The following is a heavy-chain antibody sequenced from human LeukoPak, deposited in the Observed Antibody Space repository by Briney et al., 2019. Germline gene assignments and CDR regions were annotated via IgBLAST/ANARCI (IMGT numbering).Heavy chain of an antibody. CDR1: GGSFSGYY. Sequence: SETLSLTCAVYGGSFSGYYWSWIRQPPGKGLEWIGEINHSGSTNYNPPLKSRVTISVDTSKNQFSLKLSSVTAADTAVYYCARHSREDTMVRGGLYYYYYYMDVWGKGTTVTISS. V-gene: IGHV4-34*01. D-gene: IGHD3-10*01. CDR3: ARHSREDTMVRGGLYYYYYYMDV. J-gene: IGHJ6*03. CDR2: INHSGST.